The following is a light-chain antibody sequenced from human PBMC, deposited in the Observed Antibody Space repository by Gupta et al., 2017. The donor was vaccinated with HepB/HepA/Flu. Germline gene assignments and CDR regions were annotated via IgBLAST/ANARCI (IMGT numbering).Light chain of an antibody. J-gene: IGLJ2*01. V-gene: IGLV3-1*01. CDR3: QAWDSSTVV. Sequence: SSELTQPPSVSVYPGPPASITCSGDKLGDKYACWYQQKPGQSPVLVIYQDSKRPSGIPERFSGSNSGNTATLTISGTQAMDEADYYCQAWDSSTVVFGGGTKLTVL. CDR2: QDS. CDR1: KLGDKY.